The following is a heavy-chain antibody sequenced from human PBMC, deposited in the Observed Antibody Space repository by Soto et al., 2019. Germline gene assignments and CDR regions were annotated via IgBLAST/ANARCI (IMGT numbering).Heavy chain of an antibody. J-gene: IGHJ6*02. D-gene: IGHD5-18*01. CDR3: GRCRTDSYAMDV. V-gene: IGHV1-69*13. CDR1: GGTFSSYA. Sequence: SVKVSCKASGGTFSSYAISWVRQAPGQGLEWMGGIIPIFGTANYAQKFQGRVTITADESTNIVYLELRSLRSDDTAMYYCGRCRTDSYAMDVWGQGTTVTVSS. CDR2: IIPIFGTA.